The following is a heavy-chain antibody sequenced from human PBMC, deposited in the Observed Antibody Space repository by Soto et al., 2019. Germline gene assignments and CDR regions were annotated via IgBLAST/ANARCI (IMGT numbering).Heavy chain of an antibody. CDR3: ARASGESYPGSRVFDS. Sequence: EVQLLESGGDLVQPGGSLRLSCAASVFTFSNNAMTWVRQAPGKGLEWVSVITNTGGDSLYADSVKGRFTISRDNFKNTLYLQMNSLRAEDTAIYYCARASGESYPGSRVFDSWGQGTRVTVSS. CDR2: ITNTGGDS. D-gene: IGHD3-10*01. V-gene: IGHV3-23*01. CDR1: VFTFSNNA. J-gene: IGHJ4*02.